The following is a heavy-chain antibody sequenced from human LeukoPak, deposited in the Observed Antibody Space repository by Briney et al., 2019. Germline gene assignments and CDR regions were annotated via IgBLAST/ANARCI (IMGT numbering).Heavy chain of an antibody. CDR1: GGSISSSNW. CDR3: ARVYCTNDVCYRVNLCDP. J-gene: IGHJ5*02. Sequence: SGTLSLTCAVSGGSISSSNWWSWVRQPPGKGLEWIGEIYHSGSTNYNPSLKSRVTISLDTSKNHFSLKLSSVTATDTAVYYCARVYCTNDVCYRVNLCDPWSQGTLVTVSS. V-gene: IGHV4-4*02. CDR2: IYHSGST. D-gene: IGHD2-8*01.